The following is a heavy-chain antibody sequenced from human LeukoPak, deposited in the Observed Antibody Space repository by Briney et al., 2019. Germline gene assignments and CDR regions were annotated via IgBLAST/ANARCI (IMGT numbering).Heavy chain of an antibody. CDR2: ISSSSSYI. CDR1: GFTFSSYS. Sequence: GGSLRLSCAASGFTFSSYSMNWVRQAPGKGLEWVSSISSSSSYIYYADSVKGRFTISRDNAKNSLYLQMNSLRAEDTAVYYCARSTVVYDSSRGDAFDIWGQGTMVTVSS. V-gene: IGHV3-21*01. J-gene: IGHJ3*02. CDR3: ARSTVVYDSSRGDAFDI. D-gene: IGHD3-22*01.